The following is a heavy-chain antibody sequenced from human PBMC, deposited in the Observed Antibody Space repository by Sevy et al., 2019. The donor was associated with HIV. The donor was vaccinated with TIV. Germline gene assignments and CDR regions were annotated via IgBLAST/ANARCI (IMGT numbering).Heavy chain of an antibody. Sequence: ASVKVSCKASGGTFSSYAISWVRQAPGQGLEWTGGIIPIFGTANYAQKFQGRVTITADESTSTAYMELSSLRSEDTAVYYCARDREGYCSSTSCYTLDYWGQGTLVTVSS. V-gene: IGHV1-69*13. J-gene: IGHJ4*02. CDR2: IIPIFGTA. D-gene: IGHD2-2*02. CDR3: ARDREGYCSSTSCYTLDY. CDR1: GGTFSSYA.